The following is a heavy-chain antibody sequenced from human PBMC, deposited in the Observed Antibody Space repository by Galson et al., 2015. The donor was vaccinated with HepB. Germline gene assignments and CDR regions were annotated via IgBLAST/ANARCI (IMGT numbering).Heavy chain of an antibody. CDR2: ISGSGGRT. CDR3: ARELVFLDY. CDR1: RFIFSSYS. J-gene: IGHJ4*02. D-gene: IGHD6-13*01. Sequence: SLRLSCAASRFIFSSYSMSWVRQGPGKGLEWVSGISGSGGRTSYANAVKGRFTISRDNSKNTLYLQMNSLRAEDTAVYYCARELVFLDYWGQGTLVTVSS. V-gene: IGHV3-23*01.